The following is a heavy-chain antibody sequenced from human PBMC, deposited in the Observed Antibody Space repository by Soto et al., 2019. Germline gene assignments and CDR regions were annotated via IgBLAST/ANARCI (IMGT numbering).Heavy chain of an antibody. J-gene: IGHJ4*02. V-gene: IGHV3-30*18. Sequence: GGSLRLSCAASGFTFSSYGMHWVRQAPGKGLEWVAVISYDGSNKYYADSVKGRFTISRDNSKNTLYLQMNSLRAEDTAVYYCAKWTSYSSIPFEYWGQGTLVTVSS. D-gene: IGHD6-13*01. CDR1: GFTFSSYG. CDR3: AKWTSYSSIPFEY. CDR2: ISYDGSNK.